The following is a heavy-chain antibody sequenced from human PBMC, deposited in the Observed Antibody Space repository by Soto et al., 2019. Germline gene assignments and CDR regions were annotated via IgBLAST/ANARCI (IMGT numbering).Heavy chain of an antibody. Sequence: GGSLRLSCAASGFIFSTYAMSWVRQAPGKGLEWVSAISGSGGSTYYADSVQGRFTISRDNSKNTLYLQMNNLRAEDTAVYYCDQAPVAKIRHFEYWGKGTLVTVSA. CDR3: DQAPVAKIRHFEY. J-gene: IGHJ4*02. V-gene: IGHV3-23*01. CDR2: ISGSGGST. D-gene: IGHD5-12*01. CDR1: GFIFSTYA.